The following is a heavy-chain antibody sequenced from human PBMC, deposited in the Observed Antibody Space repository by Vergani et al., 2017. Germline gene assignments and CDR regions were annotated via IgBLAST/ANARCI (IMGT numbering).Heavy chain of an antibody. D-gene: IGHD2-15*01. CDR1: GYTFTSYA. CDR2: INTGNGNT. V-gene: IGHV1-3*04. J-gene: IGHJ6*02. CDR3: ARDPGSYYYGMDV. Sequence: QVQLVQSGAEVKKPGASVKVSCKASGYTFTSYAMHWVRQAPGQRLEWMGWINTGNGNTKYSQKFQGRVTMTTDTSTSTAYMELRSLRSDDTAVYYCARDPGSYYYGMDVWGQGTTVTVSS.